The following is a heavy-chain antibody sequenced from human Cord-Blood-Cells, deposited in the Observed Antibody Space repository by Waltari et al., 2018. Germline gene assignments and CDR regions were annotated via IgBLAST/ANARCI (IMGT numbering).Heavy chain of an antibody. CDR1: GYTFTGYF. D-gene: IGHD2-2*01. CDR2: INPNSGGT. J-gene: IGHJ3*02. CDR3: AREDIVVVPDAFDI. V-gene: IGHV1-2*02. Sequence: QVPLVQSGAEVKKPGASVKVSCKASGYTFTGYFMHWVRQSPGQGLEWMGWINPNSGGTNYAQKFQGRVTMTRDTSISTAYMELSRLRSDDTAVYYCAREDIVVVPDAFDIWGQGTMVTVSS.